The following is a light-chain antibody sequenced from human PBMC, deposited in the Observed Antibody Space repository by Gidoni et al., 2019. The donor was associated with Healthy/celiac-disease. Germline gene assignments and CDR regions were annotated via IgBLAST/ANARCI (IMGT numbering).Light chain of an antibody. CDR1: SPNIGAGYD. Sequence: QFVLTQPPSVSGAPGQRVTISCTGSSPNIGAGYDVHWYQQLPGPAPKRLIYGNSNRPAGVPDRFSGSKSGTSASLAITGLQAEDESDYYCQSYDSSLSGVVFGGGTKLTVL. V-gene: IGLV1-40*01. J-gene: IGLJ2*01. CDR2: GNS. CDR3: QSYDSSLSGVV.